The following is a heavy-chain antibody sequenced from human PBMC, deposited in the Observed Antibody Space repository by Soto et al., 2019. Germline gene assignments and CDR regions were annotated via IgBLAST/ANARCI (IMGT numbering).Heavy chain of an antibody. CDR2: IYSGDET. CDR3: AIHVGGGAVV. J-gene: IGHJ6*04. Sequence: DVQLVESGGDLVQPGGSLRLSCAASGFIVSYNYMKWVRRAPGKGLECISVIYSGDETYYADSVKGRFTISRDKSKDTLYLQMNILGAEDTAVYYCAIHVGGGAVVWGKGTTVTVSS. V-gene: IGHV3-66*01. CDR1: GFIVSYNY. D-gene: IGHD3-16*01.